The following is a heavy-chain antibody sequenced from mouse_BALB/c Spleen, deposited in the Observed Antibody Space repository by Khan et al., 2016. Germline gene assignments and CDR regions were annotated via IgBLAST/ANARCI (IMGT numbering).Heavy chain of an antibody. Sequence: EVQLVESGPGLVKPSQSLSLTCTVTGYSITSGYGWNWIRQFPGNKLEWMGYISYSGSTNYNPSLKSRISITPDTSKNQFFLQLNSVTTEDTATYYCARTARIKYWGQGTTLTVSS. D-gene: IGHD1-2*01. CDR1: GYSITSGYG. J-gene: IGHJ2*01. CDR3: ARTARIKY. CDR2: ISYSGST. V-gene: IGHV3-2*02.